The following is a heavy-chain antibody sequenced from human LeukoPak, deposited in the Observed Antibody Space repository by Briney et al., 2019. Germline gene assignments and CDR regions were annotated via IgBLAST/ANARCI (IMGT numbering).Heavy chain of an antibody. CDR1: GFTFSTYT. J-gene: IGHJ4*02. V-gene: IGHV3-48*02. Sequence: PGGSLRLSCAASGFTFSTYTMNCVRQAPGKGLEWVSYINGTSSTIYYADSVKGRFTVSRDNARNSLYLQMNSLRDDGTTGCYCVRVSSDSHGWYHLDYWGQGTLVTVSS. CDR3: VRVSSDSHGWYHLDY. CDR2: INGTSSTI. D-gene: IGHD6-19*01.